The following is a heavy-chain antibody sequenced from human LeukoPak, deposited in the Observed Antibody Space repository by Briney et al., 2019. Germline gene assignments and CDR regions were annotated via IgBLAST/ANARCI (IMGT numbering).Heavy chain of an antibody. CDR1: GYTFTSYA. Sequence: GASVKVSCKASGYTFTSYAMHWVRQAPGQRLEWMGWINAGNGNTKYSQKFQGRVTITRDTSASTAYMELSSLRSEDTAVYYCARDPLYYYDSRGYYYGMDVWGQGTTVTVSS. J-gene: IGHJ6*02. CDR2: INAGNGNT. CDR3: ARDPLYYYDSRGYYYGMDV. V-gene: IGHV1-3*01. D-gene: IGHD3-22*01.